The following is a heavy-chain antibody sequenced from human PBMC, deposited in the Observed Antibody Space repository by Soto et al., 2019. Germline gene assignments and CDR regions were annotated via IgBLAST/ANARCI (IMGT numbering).Heavy chain of an antibody. CDR2: INTDGLS. CDR1: GVSITSYY. CDR3: ARVPVAVAATEDYYGLDV. Sequence: SETLSLTCSVSGVSITSYYWSWIRQSAGGGLEWMGRINTDGLSTYSPSFKSRLTMSLDTSKNQVSLRLISVTATDTAVYFCARVPVAVAATEDYYGLDVWGQGTTVTVSS. J-gene: IGHJ6*02. V-gene: IGHV4-4*07. D-gene: IGHD2-15*01.